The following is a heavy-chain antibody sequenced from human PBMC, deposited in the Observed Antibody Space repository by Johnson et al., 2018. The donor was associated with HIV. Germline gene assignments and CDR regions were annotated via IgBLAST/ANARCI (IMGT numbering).Heavy chain of an antibody. CDR2: ISSKTNSYAT. CDR3: ARDHSGYDSVTAAFDI. J-gene: IGHJ3*02. V-gene: IGHV3-73*01. D-gene: IGHD5-12*01. CDR1: GFTFSASA. Sequence: VQLVESGGGLVKPGGSLRVSCVASGFTFSASAIHWVRQASGKGLEWVGHISSKTNSYATELAASMKGRFTISRDDSKNTAYLQMKSLRAEDTAVYYCARDHSGYDSVTAAFDIWGQGTMVTVS.